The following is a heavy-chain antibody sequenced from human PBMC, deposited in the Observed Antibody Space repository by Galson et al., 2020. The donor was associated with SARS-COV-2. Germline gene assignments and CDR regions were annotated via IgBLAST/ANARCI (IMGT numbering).Heavy chain of an antibody. CDR3: ARDLSNSGSYYMGFDP. J-gene: IGHJ5*02. CDR1: GGSVSSGSYY. V-gene: IGHV4-61*01. CDR2: IYYSGST. Sequence: LSLTCTVSGGSVSSGSYYWSWIRQPPGKGLEWIGYIYYSGSTNYNPSLKSRVTISLDTSKNRFSLKLSSVTAADTAVYYCARDLSNSGSYYMGFDPWGQGTLVTVSS. D-gene: IGHD3-10*01.